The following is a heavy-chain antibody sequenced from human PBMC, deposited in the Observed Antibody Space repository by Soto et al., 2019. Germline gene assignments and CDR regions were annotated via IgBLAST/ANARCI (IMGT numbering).Heavy chain of an antibody. D-gene: IGHD5-18*01. CDR1: GGSISSSSYY. V-gene: IGHV4-39*01. CDR2: IYYSGST. CDR3: ARHPIQLDFDY. J-gene: IGHJ4*02. Sequence: QLQLQESGPGLVKPSETLSLTCTVSGGSISSSSYYWGWIRQPPGKGLEWIGSIYYSGSTYYNPSLKSRVTISVDTSKNQFSLKLSSVTAADTAVYYCARHPIQLDFDYWGQGTLVTVSS.